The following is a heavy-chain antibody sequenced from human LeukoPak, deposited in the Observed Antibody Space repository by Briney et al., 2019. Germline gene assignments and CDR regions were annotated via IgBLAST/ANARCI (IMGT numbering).Heavy chain of an antibody. J-gene: IGHJ4*02. CDR1: GYSISSGYY. V-gene: IGHV4-38-2*01. Sequence: SETLSLTCAVSGYSISSGYYWGWIRHPPEEGLEWIGSIYHSGSTVYSPSLKSRVTISVDTSKNQFSLRLNSVTAADTAVYYCARNISLGRDTTMVTVFDYWGQGTLVTVSS. CDR2: IYHSGST. CDR3: ARNISLGRDTTMVTVFDY. D-gene: IGHD5-18*01.